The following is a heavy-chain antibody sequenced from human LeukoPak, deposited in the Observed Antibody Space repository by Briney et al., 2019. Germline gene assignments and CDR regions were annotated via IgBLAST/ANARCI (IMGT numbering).Heavy chain of an antibody. D-gene: IGHD1-26*01. V-gene: IGHV1-69*13. Sequence: LVKVSCKASGGTFSSYAISWVRQAPGQGLEWMGGIIPIFGTANYAQKFQGRVTITADESTSTAYMELSSLRSEDTAVYYCARTGAVSKYYYYYMDVWGKGTTVTVSS. CDR3: ARTGAVSKYYYYYMDV. J-gene: IGHJ6*03. CDR2: IIPIFGTA. CDR1: GGTFSSYA.